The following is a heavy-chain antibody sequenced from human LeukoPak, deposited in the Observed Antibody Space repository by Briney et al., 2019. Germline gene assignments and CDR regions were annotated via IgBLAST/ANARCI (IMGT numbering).Heavy chain of an antibody. Sequence: PSETLSLTCTVSGGSISSGGYYWSWIRQHPGKGLEWIGYIYYSGSTYYNPSLKSRVTISVDTSKNQFSLKLSSVTAADTAVYYCASLFSSGSHRWDFDYWGQGTLVTVSS. CDR2: IYYSGST. V-gene: IGHV4-31*03. J-gene: IGHJ4*02. D-gene: IGHD1-26*01. CDR3: ASLFSSGSHRWDFDY. CDR1: GGSISSGGYY.